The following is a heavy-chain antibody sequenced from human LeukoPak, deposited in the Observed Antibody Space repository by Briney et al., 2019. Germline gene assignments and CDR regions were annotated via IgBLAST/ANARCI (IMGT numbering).Heavy chain of an antibody. V-gene: IGHV3-23*01. Sequence: PAGSLRLSCAGSGCTISSYDRSWVRQAAGKGLEWVSAITSSGGSRYYAYSVKGGIITARENSKSTLYLQMNSLTAEDTPVYYYARDYPTFGVVSIFDYWGQGTLVSVSS. CDR2: ITSSGGSR. D-gene: IGHD3-3*01. CDR3: ARDYPTFGVVSIFDY. J-gene: IGHJ4*02. CDR1: GCTISSYD.